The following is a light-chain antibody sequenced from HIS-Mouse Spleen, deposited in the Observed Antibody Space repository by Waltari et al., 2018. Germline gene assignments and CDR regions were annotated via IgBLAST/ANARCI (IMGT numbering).Light chain of an antibody. V-gene: IGLV2-8*01. CDR3: SSYAGSNNFGV. J-gene: IGLJ2*01. Sequence: QSALTQPPSASGSPGQSVTISCTGTSSDVCGYNYVSWYQQHPGKAPNLMIYEVSKRPSGVPDRFSGSKSGNTASLTVSGLQAEDEADYYCSSYAGSNNFGVFGGGTKLTVL. CDR2: EVS. CDR1: SSDVCGYNY.